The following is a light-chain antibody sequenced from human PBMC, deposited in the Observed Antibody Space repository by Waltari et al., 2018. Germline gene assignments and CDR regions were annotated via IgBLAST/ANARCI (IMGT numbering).Light chain of an antibody. CDR2: GAS. V-gene: IGKV3-20*01. J-gene: IGKJ1*01. Sequence: EIVLTQSRGTLSLSPGARATLPRRASQSVSGSYLAWYQQKPGQAPRHLIYGASSRATGIPDRFSGSGSGTDFTLTISRLEPEDFAVYYCQQYGSSPKTFGQGTKVEIK. CDR3: QQYGSSPKT. CDR1: QSVSGSY.